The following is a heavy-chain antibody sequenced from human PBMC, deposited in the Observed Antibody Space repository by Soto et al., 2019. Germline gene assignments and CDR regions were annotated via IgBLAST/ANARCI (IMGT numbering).Heavy chain of an antibody. D-gene: IGHD4-17*01. CDR2: ISYDGSNK. CDR3: ARFSESSETQDYGDDFDY. J-gene: IGHJ4*02. CDR1: GFTFSSYA. Sequence: HPGGSLRLSCAASGFTFSSYAMHWVRQAPGKGLEWVAVISYDGSNKYYADSVKGRFTISRDNSKNTLYLQMNSLRAEDTAVYYCARFSESSETQDYGDDFDYWGQGTLVTVSS. V-gene: IGHV3-30-3*01.